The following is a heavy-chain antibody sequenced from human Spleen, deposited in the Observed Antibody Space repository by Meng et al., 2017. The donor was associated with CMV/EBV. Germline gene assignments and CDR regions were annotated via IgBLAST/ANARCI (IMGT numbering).Heavy chain of an antibody. J-gene: IGHJ4*02. CDR2: IYHTGST. CDR1: GGSIRNYY. CDR3: ARERGGGSGSYSDD. V-gene: IGHV4-59*01. D-gene: IGHD3-10*01. Sequence: GSLRLSCTVSGGSIRNYYWNWVRQAPGKGLEWIGYIYHTGSTNYNPSLKSRVTISVDTSKNQFSLDLSSVTAADTAVYYCARERGGGSGSYSDDWGQGTLVTVSS.